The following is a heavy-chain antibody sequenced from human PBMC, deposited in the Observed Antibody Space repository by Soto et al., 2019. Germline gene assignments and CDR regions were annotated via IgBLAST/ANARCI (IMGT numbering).Heavy chain of an antibody. D-gene: IGHD3-10*01. CDR2: INPSDGTT. J-gene: IGHJ4*02. Sequence: QVRLVQSGAEVKQPGASVKVSCKASGYTFSSYYIHWVRQAPGQGLEWMGIINPSDGTTSYAQKCHGRVTMTRETSKSPVYMEVRSLRSEDTAVYYCERTIRVNRGVIPWPVDYWGQGTLVTVSS. CDR3: ERTIRVNRGVIPWPVDY. V-gene: IGHV1-46*01. CDR1: GYTFSSYY.